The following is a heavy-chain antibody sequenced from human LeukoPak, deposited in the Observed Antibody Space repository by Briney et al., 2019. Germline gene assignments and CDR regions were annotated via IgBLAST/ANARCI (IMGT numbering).Heavy chain of an antibody. CDR1: GFTFSSYG. CDR2: ISYDGSNK. J-gene: IGHJ5*02. CDR3: ARGIRTYYYDSSGYYYGLRSPNWFDP. Sequence: GGSLRLSCAASGFTFSSYGMHWVRQAPGKGLEWVAVISYDGSNKYYADSVRGRFTISRDNSKNTLYLQMNSLRAEDTAVYYCARGIRTYYYDSSGYYYGLRSPNWFDPWGQGTLVTVSS. V-gene: IGHV3-30*03. D-gene: IGHD3-22*01.